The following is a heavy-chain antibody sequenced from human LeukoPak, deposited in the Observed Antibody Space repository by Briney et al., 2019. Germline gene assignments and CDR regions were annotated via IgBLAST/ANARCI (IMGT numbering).Heavy chain of an antibody. J-gene: IGHJ4*02. CDR3: ARVSSGGYFDD. CDR1: GGSVSGGGYS. V-gene: IGHV4-30-2*01. D-gene: IGHD3-16*01. CDR2: IYHSGST. Sequence: SETLSLTCAVSGGSVSGGGYSWSWIRQPPGKGLEWIGYIYHSGSTYYNPSLKSRVTISVDRSKNQFSLKLSSVSAADTAVYYCARVSSGGYFDDWGQGTLVPVSS.